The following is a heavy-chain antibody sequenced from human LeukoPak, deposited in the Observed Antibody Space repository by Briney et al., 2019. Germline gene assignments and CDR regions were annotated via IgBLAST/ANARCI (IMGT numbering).Heavy chain of an antibody. J-gene: IGHJ3*02. Sequence: SSETLSLTCTVSGGSISSSSYYWGWIRQPPGKGLEWIGSIYYTRSTYYNPSLKSRVTISVDTSKNQFSLKLTSVTAADTAVYYCARPLGYCSSTSCYPYAFDIWGQGTMVTVSS. CDR2: IYYTRST. V-gene: IGHV4-39*01. D-gene: IGHD2-2*01. CDR1: GGSISSSSYY. CDR3: ARPLGYCSSTSCYPYAFDI.